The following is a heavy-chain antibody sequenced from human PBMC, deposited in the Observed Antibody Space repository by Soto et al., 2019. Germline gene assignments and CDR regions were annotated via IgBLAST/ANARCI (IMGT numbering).Heavy chain of an antibody. CDR3: AKDRHDRNTRTDAFDV. J-gene: IGHJ3*01. CDR1: GFNFRGLY. V-gene: IGHV3-11*01. CDR2: LTNDGGYT. D-gene: IGHD1-1*01. Sequence: PVRPMRLSCVASGFNFRGLYRNWIRQAPGKGLEWLAYLTNDGGYTYYADSVRGRFTIWRDNAKDSLYLQINDLRADDTGVYYCAKDRHDRNTRTDAFDVWGQGTTVTVSS.